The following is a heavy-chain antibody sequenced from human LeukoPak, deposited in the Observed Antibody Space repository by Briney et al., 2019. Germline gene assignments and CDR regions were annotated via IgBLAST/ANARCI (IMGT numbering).Heavy chain of an antibody. J-gene: IGHJ6*03. CDR3: ARDEYNSGWYGEAYYYYMDV. CDR2: IYTSGST. D-gene: IGHD6-19*01. V-gene: IGHV4-4*07. CDR1: GGSITSSY. Sequence: SETLSLTCSVSGGSITSSYWSWIRQPAGKGLEWIGRIYTSGSTNYNPSLKSRVTMSVDTSNNHFSLRLSSVSAADTAVYYCARDEYNSGWYGEAYYYYMDVWGKGTMVTVSS.